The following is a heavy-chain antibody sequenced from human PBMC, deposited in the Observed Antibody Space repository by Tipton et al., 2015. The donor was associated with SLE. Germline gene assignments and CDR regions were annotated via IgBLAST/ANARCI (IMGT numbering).Heavy chain of an antibody. CDR2: IIPFFGTA. V-gene: IGHV1-69*18. J-gene: IGHJ5*02. CDR1: GGTFSSYA. Sequence: QLVQSGAEVKKPGSSVKVSCKASGGTFSSYAVSWVRQAPGQGLEWMGRIIPFFGTANYAQRFQDRVTITADESTSTAYMELSSLRSEDTAFYYCARAAITTPKIVFDWFDPWGQGTLVTVSS. D-gene: IGHD1-14*01. CDR3: ARAAITTPKIVFDWFDP.